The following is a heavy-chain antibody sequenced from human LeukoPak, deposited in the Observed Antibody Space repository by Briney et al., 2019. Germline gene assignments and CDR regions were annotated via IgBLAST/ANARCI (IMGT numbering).Heavy chain of an antibody. CDR3: ARLYSSSFPLY. CDR1: GGSISSYY. D-gene: IGHD6-6*01. V-gene: IGHV4-59*08. CDR2: TYYSGST. Sequence: PSETLSLTCTVSGGSISSYYWSWLRQPPGKGLEWIGYTYYSGSTNYNPSLKSRVTISVDTSKNQFSLKLSSVTAADTAVYYCARLYSSSFPLYWGQGTLVTVSS. J-gene: IGHJ4*02.